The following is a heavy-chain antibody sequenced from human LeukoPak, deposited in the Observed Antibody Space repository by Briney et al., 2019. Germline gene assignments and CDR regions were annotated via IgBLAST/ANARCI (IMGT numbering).Heavy chain of an antibody. CDR1: GDSISTYY. CDR3: AGIVVIRGADFLNWLDP. J-gene: IGHJ5*02. V-gene: IGHV4-59*01. CDR2: VSDSGNT. D-gene: IGHD2-21*01. Sequence: SETLSHTCSVSGDSISTYYWNWIRQSPGKGLEWIGYVSDSGNTNYNPSFKSRLSMSVDTSKRQFSLKLTSVTAADTAVYYCAGIVVIRGADFLNWLDPWGHGTLVTVSS.